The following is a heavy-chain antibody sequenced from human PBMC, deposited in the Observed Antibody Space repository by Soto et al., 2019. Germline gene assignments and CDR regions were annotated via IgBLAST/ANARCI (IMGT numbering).Heavy chain of an antibody. V-gene: IGHV3-74*03. CDR1: GFTFRTSW. D-gene: IGHD3-10*01. CDR3: ARGNYGPDY. Sequence: EVQLVESGGGLVQPGGSLRLSCAASGFTFRTSWMYWVRQPPGKGLVWVSRINDDGSTTTYADSVNGRFTISRDNAKNTLFMQMDSLRAEDMGVYYCARGNYGPDYWGQGTLVTVSS. CDR2: INDDGSTT. J-gene: IGHJ4*02.